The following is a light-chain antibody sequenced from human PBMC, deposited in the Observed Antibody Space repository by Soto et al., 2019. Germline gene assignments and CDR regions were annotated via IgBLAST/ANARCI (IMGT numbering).Light chain of an antibody. Sequence: QSVLTHPGSGSGAAGRWITISCTGTSSEVGSYNLVSWYQQHPGKAPKLMIYEVSKRPSGVSNRYSGSKSGNTASLTISGPQAEDEADYYCCSYAGSSTFLYVFGTGTKVTVL. V-gene: IGLV2-23*02. J-gene: IGLJ1*01. CDR1: SSEVGSYNL. CDR2: EVS. CDR3: CSYAGSSTFLYV.